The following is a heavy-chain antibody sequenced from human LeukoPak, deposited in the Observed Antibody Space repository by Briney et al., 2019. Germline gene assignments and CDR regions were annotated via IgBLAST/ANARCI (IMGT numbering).Heavy chain of an antibody. J-gene: IGHJ5*02. V-gene: IGHV1-2*02. CDR2: INPNSGGT. CDR3: ARDSSGDSSGYLIDP. D-gene: IGHD3-22*01. Sequence: ASAKVSCKASGYTFTGYYMHWMRQAPGQGLEWMGWINPNSGGTNYAQKFQGRVTMTRDTSISTAYMELSRLRSDDTAVYYCARDSSGDSSGYLIDPWGQGTLVTVSS. CDR1: GYTFTGYY.